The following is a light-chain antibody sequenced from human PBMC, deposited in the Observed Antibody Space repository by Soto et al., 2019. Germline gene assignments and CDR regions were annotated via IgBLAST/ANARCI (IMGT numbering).Light chain of an antibody. CDR2: DAS. CDR3: QAYNSALWT. CDR1: RGIDTF. V-gene: IGKV1-27*01. Sequence: QMTQSPSSLSAAVGDGVTITCRASRGIDTFLAWYQQKAGKAPDLLIYDASTLQPGVPSRFRGSGSGTDFTLTISSLQPEDVATYYCQAYNSALWTFGQGTRVEAK. J-gene: IGKJ1*01.